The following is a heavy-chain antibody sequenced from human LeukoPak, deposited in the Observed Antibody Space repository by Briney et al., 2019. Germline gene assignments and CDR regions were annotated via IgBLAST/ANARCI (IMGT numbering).Heavy chain of an antibody. CDR2: IYHSGST. CDR3: ARSSRGTSDYYGMDV. Sequence: PSETLSLTCTASGGSINSYYWSWIRQPPGKGLEWIGYIYHSGSTDCNPSRKSRVTISVDTSQNHFSLKLSSVTAADTAVYYCARSSRGTSDYYGMDVWGQGTTVTVSS. J-gene: IGHJ6*02. D-gene: IGHD1-1*01. V-gene: IGHV4-59*01. CDR1: GGSINSYY.